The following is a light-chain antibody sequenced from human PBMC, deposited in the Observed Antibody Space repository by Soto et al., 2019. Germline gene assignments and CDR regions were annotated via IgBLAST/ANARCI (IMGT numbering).Light chain of an antibody. J-gene: IGKJ1*01. CDR1: QTISSW. CDR2: KAS. V-gene: IGKV1-5*03. CDR3: QQYSSYSQT. Sequence: DIQMTQSPSTLSGSVGDRVTLTCRASQTISSWLAWYQQKPGKAPTLLIYKASTLTSGVPARFSGSGSGTEFTLTISSLQPDDFAAYYCQQYSSYSQTFGQGTKVELK.